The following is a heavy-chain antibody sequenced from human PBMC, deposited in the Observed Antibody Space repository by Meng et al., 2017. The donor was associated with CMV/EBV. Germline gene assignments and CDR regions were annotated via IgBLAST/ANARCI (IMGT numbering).Heavy chain of an antibody. CDR3: ARGIGYCSSTSCDRYAFDI. J-gene: IGHJ3*02. D-gene: IGHD2-2*01. CDR1: GFTFSSYA. CDR2: ISYDGSNK. V-gene: IGHV3-30*04. Sequence: GGSLRLSCAASGFTFSSYAMHWVRQAPGKGLEWVAVISYDGSNKYYADSVKGRFTISRDNSKNTLYLQMNSLRAEDTAVYYCARGIGYCSSTSCDRYAFDIWGQGTMVTVSS.